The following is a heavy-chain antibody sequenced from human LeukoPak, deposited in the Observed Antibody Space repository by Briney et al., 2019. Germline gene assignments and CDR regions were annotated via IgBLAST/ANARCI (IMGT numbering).Heavy chain of an antibody. Sequence: GGSLRLSCAASGFTFSIYSMNWVRQAPGKGLERVSYISSSSSTIYYADSVKGRFTISRDNGKNSLYLQMNSLRAEDTAVYYCARVAAPYYYYYYMDVWGKGTTVTVSS. CDR2: ISSSSSTI. J-gene: IGHJ6*03. CDR3: ARVAAPYYYYYYMDV. CDR1: GFTFSIYS. V-gene: IGHV3-48*01. D-gene: IGHD6-6*01.